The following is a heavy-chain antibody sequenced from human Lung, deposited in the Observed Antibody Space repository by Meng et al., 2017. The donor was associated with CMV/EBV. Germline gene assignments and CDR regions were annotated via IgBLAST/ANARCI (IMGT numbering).Heavy chain of an antibody. Sequence: RSYGINWVRQAAGKGQEWVAFIRYDGSNKHYEDYVTGRFSVSRDNSRNMVYQKMNSLSAEDTAVYHCAKVDSDTLMVHYYYYPMDVWGQGTTVTVSS. D-gene: IGHD5-18*01. CDR2: IRYDGSNK. J-gene: IGHJ6*02. CDR3: AKVDSDTLMVHYYYYPMDV. V-gene: IGHV3-30*02. CDR1: RSYG.